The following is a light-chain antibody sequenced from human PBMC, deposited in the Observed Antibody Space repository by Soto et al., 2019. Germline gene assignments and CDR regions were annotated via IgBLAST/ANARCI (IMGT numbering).Light chain of an antibody. CDR2: EVS. J-gene: IGLJ1*01. CDR3: CTSAGSRTFHV. Sequence: QSVLTQPASVSGSPGQSITISCTGTSSDVGSYNLVSWYQQHPGKAPKLMIYEVSNRPSGVSNRFSGSKSGNTASLTISGLQADDEAADYCCTSAGSRTFHVFGTGTQLTVL. V-gene: IGLV2-23*02. CDR1: SSDVGSYNL.